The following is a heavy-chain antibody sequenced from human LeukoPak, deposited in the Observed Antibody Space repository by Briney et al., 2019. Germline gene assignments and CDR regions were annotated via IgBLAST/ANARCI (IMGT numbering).Heavy chain of an antibody. CDR2: TYYRSKWYN. J-gene: IGHJ6*03. D-gene: IGHD6-13*01. Sequence: SQTPSLTCAISGDSVSSNSAAWNWIRQSPSRGLEWLGRTYYRSKWYNDYAVSVKSRITINPDTSKNQFSLQLNSVTPEDTAVYYCARDHGSSSWYSYYYYMDVWGKGPTVTVSS. CDR1: GDSVSSNSAA. CDR3: ARDHGSSSWYSYYYYMDV. V-gene: IGHV6-1*01.